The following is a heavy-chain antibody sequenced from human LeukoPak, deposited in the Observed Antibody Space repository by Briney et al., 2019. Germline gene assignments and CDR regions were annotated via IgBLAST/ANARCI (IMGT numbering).Heavy chain of an antibody. CDR1: GASITSYY. CDR3: ARSPFVAGKGPTSGYFDL. CDR2: IYSSAHT. V-gene: IGHV4-4*09. Sequence: HPSETLSLTCSVSGASITSYYWTWVRQPPGKGLEWVGYIYSSAHTDLTPSLKSRVTISVDASKSQVSLKLFSVTASDTALYYCARSPFVAGKGPTSGYFDLWGRGTLVTVSS. J-gene: IGHJ2*01. D-gene: IGHD1-26*01.